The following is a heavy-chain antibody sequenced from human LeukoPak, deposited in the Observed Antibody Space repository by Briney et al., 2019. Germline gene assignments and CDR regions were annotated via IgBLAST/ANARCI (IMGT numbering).Heavy chain of an antibody. D-gene: IGHD2-15*01. CDR1: GFTFRSYA. V-gene: IGHV3-30-3*01. CDR3: GRDLTTLKHPGYYYGMDV. CDR2: ISSDGTNK. J-gene: IGHJ6*02. Sequence: GRSLRLFCVASGFTFRSYAMHWVRQAPGKGLVWGIVISSDGTNKYDADSVKSRFTVSRDNSKNTLYLQMNSLRDKDTAVYYYGRDLTTLKHPGYYYGMDVWGQGTTVTVSS.